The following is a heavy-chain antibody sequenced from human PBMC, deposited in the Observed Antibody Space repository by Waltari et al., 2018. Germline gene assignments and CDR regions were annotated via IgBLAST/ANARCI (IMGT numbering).Heavy chain of an antibody. J-gene: IGHJ4*02. CDR3: ARGATGTTGFDY. D-gene: IGHD1-7*01. V-gene: IGHV1-69-2*01. Sequence: EVQLVQSGAEVKKPGATVKISCKASGYTFTDYYMHWVQQAPGKGLEWMGRVDPEDGETIYAEKFQGRVTMTRDTSISTAYMELSRLRSDDTAVYYCARGATGTTGFDYWAREPWSPSPQ. CDR1: GYTFTDYY. CDR2: VDPEDGET.